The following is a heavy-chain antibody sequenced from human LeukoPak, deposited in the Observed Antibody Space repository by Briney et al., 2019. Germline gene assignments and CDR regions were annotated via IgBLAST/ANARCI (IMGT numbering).Heavy chain of an antibody. CDR3: ARAPYYYDSSGYSDWFDP. D-gene: IGHD3-22*01. V-gene: IGHV4-30-4*01. CDR1: GGSISSGDYY. J-gene: IGHJ5*02. Sequence: SRTLSLTCAVSGGSISSGDYYWSWIRQPPGKGLEWIGYIYYSGSTYYNPSLKSRVTISVDTSKNQFSLKLSSVTAADTAVYYCARAPYYYDSSGYSDWFDPWGQGTLVTVSS. CDR2: IYYSGST.